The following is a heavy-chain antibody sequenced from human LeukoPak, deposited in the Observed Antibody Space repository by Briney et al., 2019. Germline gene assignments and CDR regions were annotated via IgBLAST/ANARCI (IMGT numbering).Heavy chain of an antibody. CDR3: ARGQYCSSTSCRGGWFDP. D-gene: IGHD2-2*01. CDR2: INTDGSTT. V-gene: IGHV3-74*01. J-gene: IGHJ5*02. Sequence: GGSLRLSCAASGFSFSNYWMHWVRQAPGKGLVWLSHINTDGSTTTYADSVKGRFTISRDNAKNTLYLQVNSLRAEDTALYYCARGQYCSSTSCRGGWFDPWGQGTLVTVSS. CDR1: GFSFSNYW.